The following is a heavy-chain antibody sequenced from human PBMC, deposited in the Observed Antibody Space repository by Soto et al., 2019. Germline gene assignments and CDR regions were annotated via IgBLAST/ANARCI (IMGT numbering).Heavy chain of an antibody. CDR3: ATVPDY. CDR2: INHSGST. Sequence: SETLSLTCTVSGGSISSYYWSWIRQPPGKGLEWIGEINHSGSTNYNPSLKSRVTISIDRSKNQFSLKLSSVTAADTAVYYCATVPDYWGQGILVPVSS. V-gene: IGHV4-34*01. D-gene: IGHD2-2*01. CDR1: GGSISSYY. J-gene: IGHJ4*02.